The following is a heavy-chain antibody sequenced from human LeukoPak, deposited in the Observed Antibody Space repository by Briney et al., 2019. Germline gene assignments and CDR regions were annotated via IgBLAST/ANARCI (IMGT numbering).Heavy chain of an antibody. Sequence: ASVKVSCKASGYTFTSYGISWVRQAPGQGLEWMGWISAYNGNTNYAQKLQGRVTMTTDTSTSTAYMELRSLRSDDTAVYYCASSGGRTDCSGGSCYGPLDAFDIWGQGTMVTVSS. V-gene: IGHV1-18*01. CDR3: ASSGGRTDCSGGSCYGPLDAFDI. J-gene: IGHJ3*02. CDR2: ISAYNGNT. D-gene: IGHD2-15*01. CDR1: GYTFTSYG.